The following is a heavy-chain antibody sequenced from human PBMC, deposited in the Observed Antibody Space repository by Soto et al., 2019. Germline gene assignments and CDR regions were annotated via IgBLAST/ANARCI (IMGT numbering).Heavy chain of an antibody. D-gene: IGHD2-21*01. CDR3: AREYYGHHQGMDV. CDR1: GYSFTSYY. J-gene: IGHJ6*02. V-gene: IGHV1-46*01. Sequence: QVQLVQSGAEVREPGASVKLSCTASGYSFTSYYIHWVRQAPGQGLEWMGIIDLRGETTSYAQKFQGRVTMTRDTSTTTVYMELSSLRSEDTAVYYCAREYYGHHQGMDVWGQGTPVTVSS. CDR2: IDLRGETT.